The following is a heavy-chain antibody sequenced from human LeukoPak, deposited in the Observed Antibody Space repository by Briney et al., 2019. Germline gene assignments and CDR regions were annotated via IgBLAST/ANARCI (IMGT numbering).Heavy chain of an antibody. Sequence: SETLSLTCIVSGGSISSSIYYWAWVRQPPGKGLEWIGTVFYNGATNYNPSLKSRVTMSVDTSKNQFSPKLSSVTAADTAVYYCARTYYDILTGPSEDYYYYYMDVWGKGTTVTVSS. CDR1: GGSISSSIYY. CDR3: ARTYYDILTGPSEDYYYYYMDV. D-gene: IGHD3-9*01. V-gene: IGHV4-39*07. J-gene: IGHJ6*03. CDR2: VFYNGAT.